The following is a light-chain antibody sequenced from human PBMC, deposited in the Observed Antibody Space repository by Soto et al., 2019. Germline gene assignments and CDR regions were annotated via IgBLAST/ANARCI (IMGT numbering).Light chain of an antibody. CDR3: QQFSSYPLT. Sequence: DIQLSQSPSFLSATVGDRVTITCRASQGISSYLAWYQQKPGKAPKLLIYAASNLQSGVPSRFSGSGSGTDFTLTISRLEPEDFAVYYCQQFSSYPLTFGGGTMADI. V-gene: IGKV1-9*01. J-gene: IGKJ4*01. CDR1: QGISSY. CDR2: AAS.